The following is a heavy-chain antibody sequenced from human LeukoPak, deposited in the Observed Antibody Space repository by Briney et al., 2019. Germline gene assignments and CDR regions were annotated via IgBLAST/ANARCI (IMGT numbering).Heavy chain of an antibody. CDR1: GGSISSYY. CDR2: IYYSGST. Sequence: SETLSLTCTVSGGSISSYYWSWIRQPPGKGLEWIGYIYYSGSTNYNPSLKSRVTISVDTSKNQFSLKLSSVTAADTAVYYCARGQVVRGVTIDYWGQGTLVTVSS. J-gene: IGHJ4*02. D-gene: IGHD3-10*01. CDR3: ARGQVVRGVTIDY. V-gene: IGHV4-59*01.